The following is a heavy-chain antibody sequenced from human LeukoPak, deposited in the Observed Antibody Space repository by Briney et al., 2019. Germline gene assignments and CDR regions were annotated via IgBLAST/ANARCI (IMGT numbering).Heavy chain of an antibody. CDR3: AREDGGKADI. V-gene: IGHV3-48*02. Sequence: GGSLRLSCAASGFTFSRYSMNWVRQAPGKGLEWVSYISSSSSTIDYADSVKGRFSISRDNAQNSLYLQMKSLRDEDTAVYYCAREDGGKADIWGQGTMVTVSS. D-gene: IGHD4-23*01. J-gene: IGHJ3*02. CDR2: ISSSSSTI. CDR1: GFTFSRYS.